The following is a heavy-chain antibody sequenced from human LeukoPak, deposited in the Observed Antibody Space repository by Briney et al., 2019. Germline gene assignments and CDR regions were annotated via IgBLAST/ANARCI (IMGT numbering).Heavy chain of an antibody. V-gene: IGHV4-39*07. J-gene: IGHJ4*02. CDR1: GGSISSSSYY. Sequence: PSETLSLTCTVSGGSISSSSYYWGWIRQPPGKGLEWIGSIYYTGSTYYNPSLKSRVTISVDTSKNQFSLKLSSVTAADTAVYYCARERGQLVLGGGYVDYWGQGTLVTVSS. CDR3: ARERGQLVLGGGYVDY. CDR2: IYYTGST. D-gene: IGHD6-13*01.